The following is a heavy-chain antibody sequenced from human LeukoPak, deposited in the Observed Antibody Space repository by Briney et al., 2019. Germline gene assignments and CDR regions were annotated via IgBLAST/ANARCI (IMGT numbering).Heavy chain of an antibody. V-gene: IGHV3-30*18. CDR3: AKDFASVAFDI. J-gene: IGHJ3*02. Sequence: PGRSLRLSCAASGFTFSSYGMHWVRQAPGKGLEWVAVISYDGSNKYYADSVKGRFTISRDNSKNTLYLQMNSLRAEDTAVYYCAKDFASVAFDIWGQGTMVTVSS. CDR2: ISYDGSNK. CDR1: GFTFSSYG.